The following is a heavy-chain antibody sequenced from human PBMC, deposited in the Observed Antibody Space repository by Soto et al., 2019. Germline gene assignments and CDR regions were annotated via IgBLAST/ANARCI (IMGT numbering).Heavy chain of an antibody. CDR2: IYYSGST. CDR1: GGSISSYY. Sequence: SETLSLTCTVSGGSISSYYWSWIRQPPGKGLEWIGYIYYSGSTNYNPSLKSRVTISVDTSKNQFSLKLSSVTAADTAVYYCVGVKKKSGSYNWFDPWGQGTLVTVSS. D-gene: IGHD1-26*01. J-gene: IGHJ5*02. CDR3: VGVKKKSGSYNWFDP. V-gene: IGHV4-59*08.